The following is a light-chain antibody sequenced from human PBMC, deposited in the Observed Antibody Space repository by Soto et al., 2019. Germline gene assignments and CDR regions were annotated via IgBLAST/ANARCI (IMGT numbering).Light chain of an antibody. Sequence: DIHMTQSPSSVSASVGDRVTITCRASQGISSWLAWYQQKPGKAPKLLIYTVSSLQSWVPSRFSGSESVTDFNLTISRLQPEDFATYYCQRATSVRLIVGGGTKQEIK. J-gene: IGKJ4*01. CDR1: QGISSW. V-gene: IGKV1-12*01. CDR3: QRATSVRLI. CDR2: TVS.